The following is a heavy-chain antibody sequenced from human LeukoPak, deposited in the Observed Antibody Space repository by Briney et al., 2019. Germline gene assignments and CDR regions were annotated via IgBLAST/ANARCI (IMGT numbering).Heavy chain of an antibody. CDR2: ISGSGGST. V-gene: IGHV3-23*01. Sequence: GGSLRLSCAASGFTFSSYAMSWVRQAPGKGLEWVSAISGSGGSTYYADSVKGRFTISRDNSKNTLYLQMTSLRAEDTAVYYCAKDIDLPYYFDYWGQGTLVTVSS. CDR3: AKDIDLPYYFDY. CDR1: GFTFSSYA. D-gene: IGHD3-16*02. J-gene: IGHJ4*02.